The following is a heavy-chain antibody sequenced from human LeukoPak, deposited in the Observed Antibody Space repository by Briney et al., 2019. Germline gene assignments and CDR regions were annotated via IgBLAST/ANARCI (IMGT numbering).Heavy chain of an antibody. CDR2: IFHSGDT. CDR3: ARVVYANYYYMDV. D-gene: IGHD2-8*01. Sequence: PSGTLSLTCSVSGGSISSSGHYWGWVRQPPGNVLEWIGSIFHSGDTYYNPSLESRVTISVDTSKNNISLRLNSVTAADTAVYYCARVVYANYYYMDVWGKGTTVTVSS. CDR1: GGSISSSGHY. J-gene: IGHJ6*03. V-gene: IGHV4-39*07.